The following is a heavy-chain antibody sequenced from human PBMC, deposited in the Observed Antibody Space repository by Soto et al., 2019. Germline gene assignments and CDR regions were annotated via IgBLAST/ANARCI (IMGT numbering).Heavy chain of an antibody. CDR2: FYYSGST. CDR1: GGSISPYY. V-gene: IGHV4-59*01. J-gene: IGHJ6*02. D-gene: IGHD7-27*01. CDR3: ARDRGDRNDYYYGVDV. Sequence: SEALSLTCTVSGGSISPYYWSWIRQPPGKGLEWIGYFYYSGSTNYNPSLKSRVTISLDTSKNQFSLKLSSVTAADTAVYYCARDRGDRNDYYYGVDVWGQGTTVTVS.